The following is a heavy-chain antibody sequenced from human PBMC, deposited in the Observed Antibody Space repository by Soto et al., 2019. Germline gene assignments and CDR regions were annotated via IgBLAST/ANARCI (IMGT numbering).Heavy chain of an antibody. CDR1: GFSLSTSGVG. V-gene: IGHV2-5*02. Sequence: QITLKESGLTLVKPTQTLTLTCTFSGFSLSTSGVGVGWIRQPPGKVLEWLALIYWDDDKRYSPSLKSRLTIXKVXSKNQVVLIMTTMDPVDTATYYCAHRPISINTFDIWGQGTMVTVSS. D-gene: IGHD4-4*01. CDR2: IYWDDDK. J-gene: IGHJ3*02. CDR3: AHRPISINTFDI.